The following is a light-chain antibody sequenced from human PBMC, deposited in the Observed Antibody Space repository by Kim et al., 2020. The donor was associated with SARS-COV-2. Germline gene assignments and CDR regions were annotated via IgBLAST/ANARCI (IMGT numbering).Light chain of an antibody. V-gene: IGLV2-14*03. CDR1: SSDVGGYDY. CDR2: DVS. J-gene: IGLJ1*01. Sequence: HSALTQPASVSGSPGQSITISCTGTSSDVGGYDYVSWYQHHPGKAPKLMIYDVSKRPSGVSNRFSGSKSGNTASLTISGLQAEDEADYFCSSCTTSSTYVFGTGTKVTVL. CDR3: SSCTTSSTYV.